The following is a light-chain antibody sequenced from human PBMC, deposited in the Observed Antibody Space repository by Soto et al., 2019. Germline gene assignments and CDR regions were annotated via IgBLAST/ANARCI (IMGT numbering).Light chain of an antibody. J-gene: IGLJ1*01. CDR1: DNDVGGYNF. CDR2: DVS. V-gene: IGLV2-11*01. CDR3: CSVAGSLNFV. Sequence: QSVLTQPRSVSGSPGQSVTISCSGTDNDVGGYNFVSWYQQHPGKAPKLMIFDVSKRPSGVPGRFSGSKSGNTASLTISGLQAEDEADYYCCSVAGSLNFVFGTGTKVTVL.